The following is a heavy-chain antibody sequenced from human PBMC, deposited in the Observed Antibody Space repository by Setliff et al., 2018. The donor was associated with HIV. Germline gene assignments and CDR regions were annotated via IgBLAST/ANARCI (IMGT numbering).Heavy chain of an antibody. CDR2: IYYSGAA. J-gene: IGHJ5*02. CDR3: ARHGSNWFDP. CDR1: GGSISGSDYY. V-gene: IGHV4-39*01. Sequence: SETLSLTCTVSGGSISGSDYYWGWIRQPPGKGLEWIGSIYYSGAAYYNPSLKSRVTISVDTSKNQFSLKLSSVTAADTAVYYCARHGSNWFDPWGQGTQVTVSS. D-gene: IGHD3-10*01.